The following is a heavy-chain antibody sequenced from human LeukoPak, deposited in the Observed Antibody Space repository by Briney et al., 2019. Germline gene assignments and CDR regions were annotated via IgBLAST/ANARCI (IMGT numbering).Heavy chain of an antibody. D-gene: IGHD3-10*01. V-gene: IGHV4-34*01. CDR2: INHNGSP. J-gene: IGHJ5*02. CDR1: GRSFSGYY. Sequence: PSETLSLTCAVYGRSFSGYYWSWIRQPPGKGREWIGEINHNGSPNYNPSLKSRVTISVDTYKKQFSLKLSSVTAADAAVYYCARHVGFITMVRGVINNNWFDPWGQGTLVTVSS. CDR3: ARHVGFITMVRGVINNNWFDP.